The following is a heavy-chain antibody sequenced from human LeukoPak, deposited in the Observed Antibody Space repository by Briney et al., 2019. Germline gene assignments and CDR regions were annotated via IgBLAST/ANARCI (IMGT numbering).Heavy chain of an antibody. V-gene: IGHV4-39*01. Sequence: SGTLSLTCTVSGGSISSSGYYCGWIRQSPGKGLEWIGSIYYSGSTYYNPSLKSRVTISVDRAKNQFSLKLSSVTAADTAVYYCARLRVVRGVTDPDFDYWGQGTLVTVSS. CDR3: ARLRVVRGVTDPDFDY. J-gene: IGHJ4*02. D-gene: IGHD3-10*01. CDR2: IYYSGST. CDR1: GGSISSSGYY.